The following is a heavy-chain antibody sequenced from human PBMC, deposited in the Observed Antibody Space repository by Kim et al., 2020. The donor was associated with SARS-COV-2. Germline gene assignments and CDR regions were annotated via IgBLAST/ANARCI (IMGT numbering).Heavy chain of an antibody. Sequence: YYIVSTYHNPSLKSRVTKTVDTSKNQFSLKLGAVTAADTAVYYCARPPADWGQGTLVTVSS. J-gene: IGHJ4*02. CDR2: YYIVST. V-gene: IGHV4-39*01. CDR3: ARPPAD.